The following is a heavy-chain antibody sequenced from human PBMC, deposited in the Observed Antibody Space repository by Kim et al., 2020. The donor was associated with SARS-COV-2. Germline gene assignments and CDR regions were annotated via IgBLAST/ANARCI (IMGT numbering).Heavy chain of an antibody. CDR3: ARHSSSQFPQYSFDD. V-gene: IGHV5-51*01. Sequence: GESLKISCKASGYNFNTHWIGWVRQMPGKGLEWMGIIYGGDSDTRYSPSFRGQVTFSADKSISTAYLQWSSLKASDTAIYFCARHSSSQFPQYSFDDWGQGTLVTVSS. J-gene: IGHJ4*02. CDR2: IYGGDSDT. CDR1: GYNFNTHW.